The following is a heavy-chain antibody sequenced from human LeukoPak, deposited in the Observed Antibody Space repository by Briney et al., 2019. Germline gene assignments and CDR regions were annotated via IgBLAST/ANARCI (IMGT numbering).Heavy chain of an antibody. J-gene: IGHJ4*02. Sequence: ASVKVSCKASGYTFTGYYMHWVRQAPGQGLEWMGWINPYSGGTNYAQTFQGRITMTRDTSISTAYMELSRLRSDDTAVYYCARDGQTKYYYGSQDWGQGTLVTVSS. CDR2: INPYSGGT. CDR1: GYTFTGYY. D-gene: IGHD3-10*01. V-gene: IGHV1-2*02. CDR3: ARDGQTKYYYGSQD.